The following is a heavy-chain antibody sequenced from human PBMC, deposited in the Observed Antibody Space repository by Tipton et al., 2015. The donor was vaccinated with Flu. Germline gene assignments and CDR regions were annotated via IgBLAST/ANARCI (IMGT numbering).Heavy chain of an antibody. D-gene: IGHD1-26*01. V-gene: IGHV4-34*01. CDR3: ARGPKSIVGATGGWFDP. Sequence: TLSLTCAVYGGSFSGYYWSWIRQPPGKGLEWIGEINHSGSTNYNPSLKSRVTISVDTSKNQFSLKLSSVTAADTAVYYCARGPKSIVGATGGWFDPWGQGTLATVSS. CDR1: GGSFSGYY. CDR2: INHSGST. J-gene: IGHJ5*02.